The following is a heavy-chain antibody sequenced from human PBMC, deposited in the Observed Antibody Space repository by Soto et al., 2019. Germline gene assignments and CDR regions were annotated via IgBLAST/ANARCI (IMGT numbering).Heavy chain of an antibody. CDR2: IYYSGRT. CDR3: ARDRVTPGKVVARRDFYSLDV. D-gene: IGHD2-2*01. V-gene: IGHV4-31*03. J-gene: IGHJ6*02. CDR1: GVSISSGGYY. Sequence: PSETLSLTCTVSGVSISSGGYYWSWIRQHPGKGLEWIGNIYYSGRTNYNPSLKSGVTMSLDTSKNQFSLKLSSVTAADTAVFYCARDRVTPGKVVARRDFYSLDVWGQGTTVTVSS.